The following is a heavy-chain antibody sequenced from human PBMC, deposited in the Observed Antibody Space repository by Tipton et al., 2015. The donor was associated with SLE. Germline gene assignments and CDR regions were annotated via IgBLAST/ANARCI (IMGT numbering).Heavy chain of an antibody. CDR2: FSYDGSHK. D-gene: IGHD2-8*02. V-gene: IGHV3-30*04. J-gene: IGHJ4*02. Sequence: SLRLSCAASGFTFSTYAMHWVRQAPGKGLEWVAVFSYDGSHKYYADSVKGRFTISRDNSKNTLYLQMNSLRAEDTAVYYCAKDTLGYCTGGVCFIFDYWGQGTLVTVSS. CDR1: GFTFSTYA. CDR3: AKDTLGYCTGGVCFIFDY.